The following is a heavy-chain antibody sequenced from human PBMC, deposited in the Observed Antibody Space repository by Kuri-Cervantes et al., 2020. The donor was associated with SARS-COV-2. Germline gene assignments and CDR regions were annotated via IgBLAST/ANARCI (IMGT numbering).Heavy chain of an antibody. V-gene: IGHV3-21*01. CDR1: GFTFSSYS. Sequence: GGSLRLSCAASGFTFSSYSMNWVRQAPGKGLEWVSSISSSSSYISYADSMKGRFTISRDNAKNSLYLQMNSLRAEDTAVYYCASEDSGSYFRGRGMFDPWGQGTLVTDSS. CDR2: ISSSSSYI. D-gene: IGHD1-26*01. CDR3: ASEDSGSYFRGRGMFDP. J-gene: IGHJ5*02.